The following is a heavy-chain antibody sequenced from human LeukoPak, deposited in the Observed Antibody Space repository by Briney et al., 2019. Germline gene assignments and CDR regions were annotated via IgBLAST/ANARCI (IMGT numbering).Heavy chain of an antibody. V-gene: IGHV1-2*02. CDR3: VRLRYHFKYDMDV. D-gene: IGHD3-9*01. J-gene: IGHJ6*02. CDR2: INPNSGGT. Sequence: ASVKVSCKASGYTFTGYYLHWVRQAPGQGLEWMGWINPNSGGTNYAQKFQGRVTMTRDTSISTAYMELSRLRSDDTAVYYCVRLRYHFKYDMDVWGQGTTVTVSS. CDR1: GYTFTGYY.